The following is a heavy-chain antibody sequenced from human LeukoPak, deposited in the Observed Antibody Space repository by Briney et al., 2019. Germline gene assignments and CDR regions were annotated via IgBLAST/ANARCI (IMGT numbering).Heavy chain of an antibody. CDR1: GFTFSNYG. CDR3: AKDRGGVSIMINVYFDY. V-gene: IGHV3-30*18. J-gene: IGHJ4*02. Sequence: GGSLRLSCVASGFTFSNYGMHWLRQAPGKGPEWVAVVSYDGSKKNYADSVRGRFSISRDNSRDTLDLQMDSLRTEDTAVYYCAKDRGGVSIMINVYFDYWGQGTRVSVSS. CDR2: VSYDGSKK. D-gene: IGHD3-16*01.